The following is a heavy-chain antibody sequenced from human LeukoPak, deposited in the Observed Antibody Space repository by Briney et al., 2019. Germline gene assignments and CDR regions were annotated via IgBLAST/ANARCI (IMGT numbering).Heavy chain of an antibody. V-gene: IGHV3-7*03. CDR3: AKDLTIVVVPAASAFDI. J-gene: IGHJ3*02. CDR2: MTEYGTEI. Sequence: GGSLRLSCGASGFIFSDFSMSWVRQTPGKVLEWVAKMTEYGTEIFYVDSVKGRFTISRDNSKNTLYLQMNSLRAEDTAVYYCAKDLTIVVVPAASAFDIWGQGTMVTVSS. CDR1: GFIFSDFS. D-gene: IGHD2-2*01.